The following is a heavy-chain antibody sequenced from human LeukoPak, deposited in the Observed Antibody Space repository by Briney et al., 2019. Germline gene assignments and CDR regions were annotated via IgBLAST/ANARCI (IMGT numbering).Heavy chain of an antibody. J-gene: IGHJ4*02. CDR2: ISWNSGSI. V-gene: IGHV3-9*01. CDR3: AKGVRGVIISGIDY. CDR1: GFTFDDYA. Sequence: PGGSLRLSCAASGFTFDDYAMHWVRQAPGKGLEWVSGISWNSGSIGYADSVKGRFTISRDNAKNSLYLQMNSLRAEVTALYYCAKGVRGVIISGIDYWGQGTLVTVSS. D-gene: IGHD3-10*01.